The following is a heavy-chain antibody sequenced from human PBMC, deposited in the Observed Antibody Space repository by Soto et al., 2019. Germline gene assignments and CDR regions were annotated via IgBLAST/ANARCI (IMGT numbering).Heavy chain of an antibody. D-gene: IGHD3-22*01. Sequence: QVQLIQSEAEVKKPGSSVRVSCTASGGIFGSHGFSWVRQAPGQRLEWVGGFIPIFRTLTYTEKFQARVSIAADDSTNTVYLDLSSLTSEDTAVYYCVRDRRIYYSDPHDEFVASDYEVWGQGTMVSVSS. V-gene: IGHV1-69*01. CDR2: FIPIFRTL. CDR3: VRDRRIYYSDPHDEFVASDYEV. CDR1: GGIFGSHG. J-gene: IGHJ3*01.